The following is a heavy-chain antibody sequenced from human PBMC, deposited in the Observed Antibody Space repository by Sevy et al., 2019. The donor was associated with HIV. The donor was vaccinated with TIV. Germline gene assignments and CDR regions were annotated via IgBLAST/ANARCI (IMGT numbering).Heavy chain of an antibody. CDR3: AKDRGYGGNSGWREDYYYYGMDV. Sequence: GGSLRLSCAASGFTFSSYGMHWVRQAPGKGLEWVAFIRYDGSNKYYADSVKGRFTISRDNSKNTLYLQMNSLRAEDTAVYYCAKDRGYGGNSGWREDYYYYGMDVWGQWTTVTVSS. CDR1: GFTFSSYG. CDR2: IRYDGSNK. J-gene: IGHJ6*02. V-gene: IGHV3-30*02. D-gene: IGHD4-17*01.